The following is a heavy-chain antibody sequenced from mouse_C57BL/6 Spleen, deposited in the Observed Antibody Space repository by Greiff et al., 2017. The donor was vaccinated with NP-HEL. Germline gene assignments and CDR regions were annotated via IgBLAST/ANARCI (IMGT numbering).Heavy chain of an antibody. J-gene: IGHJ2*01. CDR2: IYPRSGNT. D-gene: IGHD1-1*01. CDR1: GYTFTSYG. CDR3: ARGLGTTVVALDY. V-gene: IGHV1-81*01. Sequence: VQLQQPGAELVKPGASVKLSCKASGYTFTSYGISWVKQRTGQGLEWIGEIYPRSGNTYYNEKFKGKATLTADKSSSTAYMELRSLTSEDSAVYFCARGLGTTVVALDYWGQGTTLTVSS.